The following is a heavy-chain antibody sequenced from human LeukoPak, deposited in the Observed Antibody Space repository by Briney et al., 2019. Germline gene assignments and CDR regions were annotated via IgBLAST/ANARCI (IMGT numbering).Heavy chain of an antibody. J-gene: IGHJ5*02. V-gene: IGHV4-61*02. D-gene: IGHD3-9*01. CDR1: GGSIRSGTDY. Sequence: SQTLSLTCTVSGGSIRSGTDYWSWIRQPAGKGLEWIGRIYMSGSTDYNPSFKSRVTMSVDTSKNQFSLKLSSVTAADTAVYYCARVPGGGFYDILTGYGNSNWFDPWGQGTLVTVSS. CDR3: ARVPGGGFYDILTGYGNSNWFDP. CDR2: IYMSGST.